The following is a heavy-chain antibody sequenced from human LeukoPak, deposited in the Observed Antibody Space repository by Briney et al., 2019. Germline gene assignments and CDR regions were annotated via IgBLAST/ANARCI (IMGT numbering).Heavy chain of an antibody. J-gene: IGHJ4*02. CDR1: GFTLSSHS. Sequence: PGGSLRLSCAASGFTLSSHSMNWVRQAPGKGLEWGSSISSSSSYIYYADSVKGRFTISRDNAKNSLYLQMNSLRAEDTAVYYCAKSIAARWIYFDYWGQGTLVTVSS. CDR3: AKSIAARWIYFDY. D-gene: IGHD6-6*01. V-gene: IGHV3-21*01. CDR2: ISSSSSYI.